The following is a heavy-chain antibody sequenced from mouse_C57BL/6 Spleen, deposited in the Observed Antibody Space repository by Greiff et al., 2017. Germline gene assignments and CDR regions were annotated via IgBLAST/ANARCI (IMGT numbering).Heavy chain of an antibody. D-gene: IGHD1-1*01. Sequence: EVKLQESGAELVRPGASVKLSCTASGFNIKDYYMHWVKQRPEQGLGWIGRIDPEDGDTEYAPKFQGKATMTADTSSNTAYLQLSSLTSEDTAVYYCTAYYGSSLDYWGQGTSVTVSS. J-gene: IGHJ4*01. CDR3: TAYYGSSLDY. V-gene: IGHV14-1*01. CDR2: IDPEDGDT. CDR1: GFNIKDYY.